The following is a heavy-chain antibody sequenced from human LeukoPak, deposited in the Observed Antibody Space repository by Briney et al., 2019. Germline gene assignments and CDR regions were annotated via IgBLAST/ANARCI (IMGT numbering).Heavy chain of an antibody. Sequence: PGGSLRLSCAASGFTLSDYYMTWIRQAPGEGLEWVSYISSTSNNIYYADSVKGRFTISRDNAKNSLYLQMNSLRAEDTAVYYCAKASEVQAVPSAFDIWGQGTMVTVSS. D-gene: IGHD6-19*01. V-gene: IGHV3-11*04. CDR1: GFTLSDYY. CDR2: ISSTSNNI. J-gene: IGHJ3*02. CDR3: AKASEVQAVPSAFDI.